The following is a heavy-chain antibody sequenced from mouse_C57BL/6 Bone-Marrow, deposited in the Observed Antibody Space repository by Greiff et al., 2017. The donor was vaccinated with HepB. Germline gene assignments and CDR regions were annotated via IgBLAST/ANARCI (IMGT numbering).Heavy chain of an antibody. D-gene: IGHD2-1*01. CDR3: ARDAARNYPFAY. CDR1: GFTFSDFY. V-gene: IGHV7-1*01. Sequence: EVQLVESGGGLVQSGRSLRLSCATSGFTFSDFYMEWVRQAPGKGLEWIAASRNKANDYTTEYSASVKGRFIVSRDTSQSILYLQMNALRAEDTAIYYCARDAARNYPFAYWGQGTLVTVSA. CDR2: SRNKANDYTT. J-gene: IGHJ3*01.